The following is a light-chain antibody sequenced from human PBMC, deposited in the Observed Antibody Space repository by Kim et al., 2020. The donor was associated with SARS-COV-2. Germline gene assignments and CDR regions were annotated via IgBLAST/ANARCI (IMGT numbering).Light chain of an antibody. CDR3: QQYEDSPYS. CDR2: EAS. Sequence: GDRVVITCRTSRSVSNWLAWYQQKPGKGPNLLIFEASTLESGVPSRFRGRGSGTEFTLTITSLLPEDFATYYCQQYEDSPYSFGQGTKL. CDR1: RSVSNW. J-gene: IGKJ2*03. V-gene: IGKV1-5*01.